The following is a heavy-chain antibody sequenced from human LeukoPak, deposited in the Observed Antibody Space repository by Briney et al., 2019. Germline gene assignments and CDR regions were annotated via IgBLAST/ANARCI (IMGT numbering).Heavy chain of an antibody. CDR3: ARSAATGRGGMFY. CDR2: INPNSGGT. D-gene: IGHD2-15*01. J-gene: IGHJ4*02. Sequence: ASVKVSCKASGYTFTSYGISWVRQAPGQGLEWMGWINPNSGGTNYAQKFQGRVTMTRDTSISTAYMELSRLRSDDTAVYYCARSAATGRGGMFYWGQGTLVTVSS. CDR1: GYTFTSYG. V-gene: IGHV1-2*02.